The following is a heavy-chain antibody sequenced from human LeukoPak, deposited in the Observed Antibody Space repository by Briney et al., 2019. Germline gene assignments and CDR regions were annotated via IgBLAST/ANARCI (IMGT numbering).Heavy chain of an antibody. CDR1: GGSFSGYY. V-gene: IGHV4-34*01. J-gene: IGHJ1*01. Sequence: SETLSLTCAVYGGSFSGYYLSWIRQPPGKGLEWIGEINHSGSTNYNPSLKSRVTISVDTSKNQFSLKLSSVTAADTAVYYCARAGYSSSWYNAEYFQHWGQGTLVTVSS. CDR3: ARAGYSSSWYNAEYFQH. CDR2: INHSGST. D-gene: IGHD6-13*01.